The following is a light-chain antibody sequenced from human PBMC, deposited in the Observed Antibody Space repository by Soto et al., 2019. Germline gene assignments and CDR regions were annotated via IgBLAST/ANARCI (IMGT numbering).Light chain of an antibody. CDR3: KQYNNWPPGT. Sequence: EIVMTQSPATLSVSPGERATLSCRASQSVSSNLAWYQQKHGQAPRLLIYGASTRATGIPARFTGSGYGRAFTPTISSLQSEDFAVYYCKQYNNWPPGTFGQGTKVEIK. CDR1: QSVSSN. CDR2: GAS. V-gene: IGKV3-15*01. J-gene: IGKJ1*01.